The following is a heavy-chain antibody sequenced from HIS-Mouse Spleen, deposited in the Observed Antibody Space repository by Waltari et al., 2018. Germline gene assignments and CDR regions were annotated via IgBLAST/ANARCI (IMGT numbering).Heavy chain of an antibody. J-gene: IGHJ1*01. V-gene: IGHV3-33*06. CDR2: IWYDESNK. CDR1: GFTFSSYG. D-gene: IGHD6-19*01. Sequence: QVQLVESGGGVVQPGRSLRLSCAASGFTFSSYGMHWVRQAPGKGVEWVAVIWYDESNKYYADSVKGRFTISRDNSKNTLYLQMNSLRAEDTAVYYCAKEGVVYSSDKYFQHWGQGTLVTVSS. CDR3: AKEGVVYSSDKYFQH.